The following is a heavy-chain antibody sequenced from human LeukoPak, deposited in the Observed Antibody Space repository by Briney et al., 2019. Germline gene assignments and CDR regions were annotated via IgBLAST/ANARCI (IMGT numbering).Heavy chain of an antibody. CDR1: GFTFSSYE. J-gene: IGHJ4*02. D-gene: IGHD4-23*01. CDR2: ISSSGSTI. Sequence: GGSLRLSCAASGFTFSSYEMNWVRQAPGKGLEWVSYISSSGSTIYYADSVKGRFTISRDNAKNSLYLQMNSLRAEGTAVYYCARETTVVTHYFDYWGQGTLVTVSS. CDR3: ARETTVVTHYFDY. V-gene: IGHV3-48*03.